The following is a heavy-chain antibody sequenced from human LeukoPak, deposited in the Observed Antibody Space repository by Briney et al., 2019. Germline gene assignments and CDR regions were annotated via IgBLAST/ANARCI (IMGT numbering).Heavy chain of an antibody. CDR1: GGSFSGYY. Sequence: SETLSLTCAVYGGSFSGYYWSWIRQPPGKGLEWIGEINHSGSTNYNPSLKSRVTISVDTSKNQFSLKLSSVTAADTAVYYCARDRDIAAAGTLGYWGQGTLVTVSS. D-gene: IGHD6-13*01. J-gene: IGHJ4*02. CDR2: INHSGST. CDR3: ARDRDIAAAGTLGY. V-gene: IGHV4-34*01.